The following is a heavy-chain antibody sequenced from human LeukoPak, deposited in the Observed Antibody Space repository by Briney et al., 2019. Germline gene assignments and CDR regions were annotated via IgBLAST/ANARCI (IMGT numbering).Heavy chain of an antibody. CDR2: IIPIFGTA. V-gene: IGHV1-69*13. CDR1: GGTFSSYA. Sequence: ASVKVSCKASGGTFSSYAISWVRQAPGQGLEWMGGIIPIFGTANCAQKFQGRVTITADESTSTAYMELSSLRSEDTAVYYCARYGSGPPYYFDYWGQGTLVTVSS. J-gene: IGHJ4*02. D-gene: IGHD3-10*01. CDR3: ARYGSGPPYYFDY.